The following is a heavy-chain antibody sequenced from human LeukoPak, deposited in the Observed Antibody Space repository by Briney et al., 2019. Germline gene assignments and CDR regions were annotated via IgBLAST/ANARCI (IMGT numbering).Heavy chain of an antibody. CDR3: ATSTGYSSSWQPPNDY. V-gene: IGHV3-21*04. Sequence: GGSLRLSCEASGFILSSYTMNWVRQAPGKGLEWVSSISSSSSYTYYADSVKGRFTISRDNAKKSLYLQMNSLRAEDTAVYYCATSTGYSSSWQPPNDYWGQGTLVTVSS. CDR2: ISSSSSYT. D-gene: IGHD6-13*01. CDR1: GFILSSYT. J-gene: IGHJ4*02.